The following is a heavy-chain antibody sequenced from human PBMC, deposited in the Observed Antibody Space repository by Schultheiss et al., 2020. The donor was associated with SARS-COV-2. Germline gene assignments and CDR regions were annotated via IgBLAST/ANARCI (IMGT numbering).Heavy chain of an antibody. CDR2: ISSSSSYI. CDR1: GFTFSSYS. Sequence: GGSLRLSCAASGFTFSSYSMNWVRQVPGKGLEWVSSISSSSSYIYYADSVKGRFTISRDNAKNSLYLQMNSLRAEDTAVYYCARESVIVGATKFDYWGQGTLVTVSS. D-gene: IGHD1-26*01. V-gene: IGHV3-21*01. J-gene: IGHJ4*02. CDR3: ARESVIVGATKFDY.